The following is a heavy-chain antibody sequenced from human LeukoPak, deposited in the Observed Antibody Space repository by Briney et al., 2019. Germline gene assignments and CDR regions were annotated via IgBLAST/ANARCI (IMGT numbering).Heavy chain of an antibody. CDR1: GGSISSSSYY. D-gene: IGHD6-6*01. CDR3: AREYSSSSVAMSMYYYYYYYMDV. Sequence: SETLSLTCTVSGGSISSSSYYWGWIRQPPGKGLEWIGSIYYSGSTYYNPSLKSRVTISVDTSKNQFSLKLSSVTAADTAVYYCAREYSSSSVAMSMYYYYYYYMDVWGKGTTVTVSS. J-gene: IGHJ6*03. CDR2: IYYSGST. V-gene: IGHV4-39*07.